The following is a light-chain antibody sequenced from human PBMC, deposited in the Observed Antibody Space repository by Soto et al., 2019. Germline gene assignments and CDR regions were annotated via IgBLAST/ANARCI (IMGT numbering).Light chain of an antibody. CDR3: SSRDDSLSGVVV. CDR1: SSNIGSYA. J-gene: IGLJ2*01. CDR2: GNN. Sequence: QSVLTQPPSASGTPGQRVTISCSGSSSNIGSYAVNWYQQLPGAAPKLVIYGNNQRPSGVPDRFSGSKSGTSASLAISGLQSEDEADYYCSSRDDSLSGVVVFGGGTQLTVL. V-gene: IGLV1-44*01.